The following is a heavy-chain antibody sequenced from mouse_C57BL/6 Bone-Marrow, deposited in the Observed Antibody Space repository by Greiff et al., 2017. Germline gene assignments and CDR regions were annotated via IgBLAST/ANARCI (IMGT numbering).Heavy chain of an antibody. D-gene: IGHD2-4*01. CDR2: ISNLAYSI. CDR1: GFTFSDYG. J-gene: IGHJ4*01. CDR3: ARRGDYEDAMDY. Sequence: EVQLVESGGGLVQPGGSLKLSCAASGFTFSDYGMAWVRQAPRKGPEWVAFISNLAYSIYYADTVTGRFTISRENAKNTLYLEMSSLRSEDTAMYYCARRGDYEDAMDYWGQGTSVTVSS. V-gene: IGHV5-15*01.